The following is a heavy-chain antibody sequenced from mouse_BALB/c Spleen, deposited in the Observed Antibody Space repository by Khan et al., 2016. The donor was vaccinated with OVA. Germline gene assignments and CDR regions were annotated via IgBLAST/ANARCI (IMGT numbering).Heavy chain of an antibody. CDR3: TRGGGKFRFAY. D-gene: IGHD1-1*02. CDR1: GYTFTDFA. V-gene: IGHV1S137*01. CDR2: ISTYYGDP. Sequence: QVQLQQSGAELVRPGVSVKISCKGSGYTFTDFAIHWVKQSHSKSLEWIGVISTYYGDPTYNQKFKDKATMTVDKSSSTAYMELGRLTSEDSAISYCTRGGGKFRFAYWGQGTLVTVSA. J-gene: IGHJ3*01.